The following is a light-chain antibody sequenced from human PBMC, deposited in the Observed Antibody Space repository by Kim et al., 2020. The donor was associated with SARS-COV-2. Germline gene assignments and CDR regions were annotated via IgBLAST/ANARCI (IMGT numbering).Light chain of an antibody. CDR3: QAWDSSIWV. Sequence: VSPGQTASITCSGDKLGDKYACWYQQKPGQSPVLVIYQDSKRPSGIPERFSGSNSGNTATLTISGTQAMDEADYYCQAWDSSIWVFGGGTKLTVL. CDR2: QDS. V-gene: IGLV3-1*01. CDR1: KLGDKY. J-gene: IGLJ3*02.